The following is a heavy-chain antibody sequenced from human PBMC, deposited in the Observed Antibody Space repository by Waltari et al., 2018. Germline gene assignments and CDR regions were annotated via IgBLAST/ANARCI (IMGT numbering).Heavy chain of an antibody. V-gene: IGHV4-39*01. D-gene: IGHD6-13*01. CDR1: GGSISSRSYY. CDR3: ARQNAGTFDP. Sequence: QLQLQESGPGLVKPSETLSLTCTVSGGSISSRSYYWGWLRRPQGKGLEWIGSIYYSGSTYYNPSLKGRVTISVDTSKNQFSLKLSSVTAADTAVYYCARQNAGTFDPWGQGTLVTVSS. J-gene: IGHJ5*02. CDR2: IYYSGST.